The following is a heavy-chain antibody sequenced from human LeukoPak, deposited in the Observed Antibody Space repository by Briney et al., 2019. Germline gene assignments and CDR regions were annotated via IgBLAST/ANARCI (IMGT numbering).Heavy chain of an antibody. CDR1: GGSFSGYY. Sequence: KASETLSLTCAVYGGSFSGYYWSWIRQPPGKGLEWIGEINHSGSTNYNPSLKSRVTISVDTSKNQFSLKLSSVTAADTAVYYCARAPIVGATRAFDIWGQGTMVTVSS. V-gene: IGHV4-34*01. CDR3: ARAPIVGATRAFDI. J-gene: IGHJ3*02. D-gene: IGHD1-26*01. CDR2: INHSGST.